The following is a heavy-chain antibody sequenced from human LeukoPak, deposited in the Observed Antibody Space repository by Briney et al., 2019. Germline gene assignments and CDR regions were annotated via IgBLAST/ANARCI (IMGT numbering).Heavy chain of an antibody. V-gene: IGHV3-30*03. D-gene: IGHD5-18*01. J-gene: IGHJ6*02. CDR1: GFTFSSYG. Sequence: PGGSLRLSCAASGFTFSSYGMHWVRQAPGKGLEWVGVISYDGSNKYYADSVNGRFTISRDNSKNTLYLQMNSLRAEDTAVYYCASGYSYGTYYYYYGMDVWGQGTTVTVSS. CDR2: ISYDGSNK. CDR3: ASGYSYGTYYYYYGMDV.